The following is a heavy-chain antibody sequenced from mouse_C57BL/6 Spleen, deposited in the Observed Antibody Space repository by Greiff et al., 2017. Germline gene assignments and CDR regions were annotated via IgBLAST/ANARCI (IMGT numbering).Heavy chain of an antibody. J-gene: IGHJ2*01. CDR3: ARAVTTVVGYYFDY. V-gene: IGHV1-59*01. CDR1: GYTFTSYW. D-gene: IGHD1-1*01. Sequence: QVQLQQPGAELVRPGTSVKLSCKASGYTFTSYWMHWVKQRPGQGLEWIGVIDPSDSYTNYNQKFKGKATLTVDTSSSTAYMQLSSLTSEDSAVYYCARAVTTVVGYYFDYWGQGTTLTVSS. CDR2: IDPSDSYT.